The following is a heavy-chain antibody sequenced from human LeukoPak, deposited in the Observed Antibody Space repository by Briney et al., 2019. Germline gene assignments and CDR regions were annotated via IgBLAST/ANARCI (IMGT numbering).Heavy chain of an antibody. Sequence: GGSLRLSCAASGFTVSSNYMNWVRQAPGKGLEWVSYISSSSSTIYYADSVKGRFTISRDNAKNSLYLQMNSLRAEDTAVYYCARGLSGGYFDYWGQGTLVTVSS. J-gene: IGHJ4*02. CDR1: GFTVSSNY. D-gene: IGHD1-26*01. CDR3: ARGLSGGYFDY. V-gene: IGHV3-48*01. CDR2: ISSSSSTI.